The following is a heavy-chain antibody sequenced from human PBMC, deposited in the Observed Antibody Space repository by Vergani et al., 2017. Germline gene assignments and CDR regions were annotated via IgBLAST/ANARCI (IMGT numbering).Heavy chain of an antibody. Sequence: QVQLQESGPGLVKPSETLSLTCTVSGGSISSYYWSWIRQPPGKGLQWLGYIYYSGSTNYNPSLKSRVTISVDTAKNQFSLKLSSVTAADTAVYYWARNPYCGGDCYSDAFDIWGQGTMVTVSS. CDR3: ARNPYCGGDCYSDAFDI. J-gene: IGHJ3*02. CDR2: IYYSGST. D-gene: IGHD2-21*02. CDR1: GGSISSYY. V-gene: IGHV4-59*01.